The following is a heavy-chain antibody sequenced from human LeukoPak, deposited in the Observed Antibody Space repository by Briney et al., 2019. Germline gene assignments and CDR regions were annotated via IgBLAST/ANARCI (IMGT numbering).Heavy chain of an antibody. V-gene: IGHV3-7*01. D-gene: IGHD3-10*01. Sequence: GGSLRLSCEVSGFTFSRHSMSWVRQAPGKGLEWVAKIKEDGTEKYYVGSVEGRFTISRDNARDTLFLQMNSLRVEDTAVYFCARESGDYGSADMPGYYYYMDVWAKGTTVIVSS. CDR1: GFTFSRHS. J-gene: IGHJ6*03. CDR3: ARESGDYGSADMPGYYYYMDV. CDR2: IKEDGTEK.